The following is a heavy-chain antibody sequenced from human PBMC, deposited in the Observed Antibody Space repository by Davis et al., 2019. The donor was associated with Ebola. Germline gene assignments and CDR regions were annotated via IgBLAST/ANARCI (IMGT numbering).Heavy chain of an antibody. Sequence: PSETLSLTCTVSGGSISSSSYYWGWIRQPPGKGLEWIGSIYHSGSTYYNPSLKSRVTISVDRSKNQFSLKLSSVTAADTAVYYCARARGGDYYYGMDVWGQGTTVTVSS. CDR1: GGSISSSSYY. CDR2: IYHSGST. CDR3: ARARGGDYYYGMDV. D-gene: IGHD3-10*01. J-gene: IGHJ6*02. V-gene: IGHV4-39*07.